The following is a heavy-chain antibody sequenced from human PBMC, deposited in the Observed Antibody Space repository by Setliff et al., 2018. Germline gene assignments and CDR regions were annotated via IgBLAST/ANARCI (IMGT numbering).Heavy chain of an antibody. V-gene: IGHV5-51*01. Sequence: GESLKISCKGSGYSFSTHWIGWVRQMPGKGLEWMAMIYPGDPETRYSPSFQGQVSISVDKSISSAYLQFSSLKASDTALYYCARVVGADGMGIDYWGQGTVVTVSS. CDR3: ARVVGADGMGIDY. CDR1: GYSFSTHW. D-gene: IGHD2-15*01. CDR2: IYPGDPET. J-gene: IGHJ4*02.